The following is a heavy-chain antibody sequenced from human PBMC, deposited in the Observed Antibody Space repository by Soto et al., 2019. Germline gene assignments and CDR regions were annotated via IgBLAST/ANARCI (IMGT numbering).Heavy chain of an antibody. CDR1: GFTVSSKY. J-gene: IGHJ6*04. D-gene: IGHD2-15*01. Sequence: EVQLVESGGGLVQPGGSLRLSCAASGFTVSSKYMSWVRQAPGKGLEWVSLIQNGGPTYYADSVKGRFTISRDTSENTVHLQMDSMRAEVTAVFYCARDDVLCDGGRCYGVPLDGWGKGTTVTVSS. CDR3: ARDDVLCDGGRCYGVPLDG. V-gene: IGHV3-66*01. CDR2: IQNGGPT.